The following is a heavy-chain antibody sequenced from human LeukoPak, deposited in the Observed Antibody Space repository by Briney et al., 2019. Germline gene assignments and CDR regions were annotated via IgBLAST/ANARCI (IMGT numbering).Heavy chain of an antibody. CDR2: IKPNGGDT. J-gene: IGHJ6*02. D-gene: IGHD3-10*01. CDR3: ARDPYRYYGSGTYHYYGMDV. V-gene: IGHV3-23*01. CDR1: GFSFSTYS. Sequence: GGSLRLSCAASGFSFSTYSMGWVRQAPGKGPEWVSAIKPNGGDTFYTDSVRGRFTISRDNSKNTLYLQMNSLRAEDTAVYYCARDPYRYYGSGTYHYYGMDVWGQGTTVTVSS.